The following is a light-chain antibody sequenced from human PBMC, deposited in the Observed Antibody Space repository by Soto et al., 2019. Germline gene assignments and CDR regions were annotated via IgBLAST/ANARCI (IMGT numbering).Light chain of an antibody. CDR1: QAISGY. V-gene: IGKV1-9*01. J-gene: IGKJ3*01. CDR3: QQHHIYPFT. Sequence: DIQLTQSPSFLSASVGDRVTITCRASQAISGYLAWFQQKPGKAPKLLIYGASTLQSGVPSRFSGSGSETEFALTISSLQPEDFATYSCQQHHIYPFTFGPGTKVDIK. CDR2: GAS.